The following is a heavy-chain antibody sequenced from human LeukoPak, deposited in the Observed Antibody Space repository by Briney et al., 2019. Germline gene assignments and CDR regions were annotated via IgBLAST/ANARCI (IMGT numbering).Heavy chain of an antibody. V-gene: IGHV3-30*14. J-gene: IGHJ1*01. Sequence: PGRSLRLPCAASGFTFRSYAMHWVRQAPGKGLEWVAGISYDGTNKYYADSVKGRFTISRDNSKNTLYLQMSSLRPEDTAVYYCVKDREMGSGWAYFQHWGQGTLVTVSS. D-gene: IGHD6-19*01. CDR3: VKDREMGSGWAYFQH. CDR1: GFTFRSYA. CDR2: ISYDGTNK.